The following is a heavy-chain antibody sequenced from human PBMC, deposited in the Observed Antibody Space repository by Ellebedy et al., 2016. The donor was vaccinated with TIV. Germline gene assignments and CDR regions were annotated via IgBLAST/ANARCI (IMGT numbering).Heavy chain of an antibody. D-gene: IGHD3-10*01. Sequence: GESLKISCAAPGSTFSSHAMVWVRQAPGLGLEWVASVTDDGNLKFYPDSVKGRFTVSRDNSKNTLYLQMSSLTTEDTAVYYCARDLYFGEGDALDIWGQGTMVIVSS. V-gene: IGHV3-30-3*01. CDR2: VTDDGNLK. J-gene: IGHJ3*02. CDR3: ARDLYFGEGDALDI. CDR1: GSTFSSHA.